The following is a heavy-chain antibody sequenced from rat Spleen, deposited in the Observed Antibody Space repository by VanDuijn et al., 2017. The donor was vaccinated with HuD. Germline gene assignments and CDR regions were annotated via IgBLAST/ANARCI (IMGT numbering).Heavy chain of an antibody. CDR3: ARGGGIDY. D-gene: IGHD1-11*01. J-gene: IGHJ2*01. Sequence: EVQLVESGGGLVQPGRSLKLSCAASGFTFSDHKMAWVRQAPKKGLEWVESISYDGSSPYYRDSVKGRFTISCVNAKSTLYLQMESLRSEDTATYYCARGGGIDYWGQGVMVTVSS. CDR2: ISYDGSSP. V-gene: IGHV5-7*01. CDR1: GFTFSDHK.